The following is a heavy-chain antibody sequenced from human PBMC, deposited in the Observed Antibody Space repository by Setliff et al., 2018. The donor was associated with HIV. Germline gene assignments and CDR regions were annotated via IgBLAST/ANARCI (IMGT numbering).Heavy chain of an antibody. CDR1: GYTLTEVS. V-gene: IGHV1-24*01. Sequence: ASVKVSCKVSGYTLTEVSMHWVRQAHGLDWMGYFDPEDGETVYAQKFQGRVTMTEDTSTGTAYMELNNLKTEDTAMYYCTTDWGGGGGAPLDPWGQGTLVTVSS. CDR2: FDPEDGET. J-gene: IGHJ5*02. CDR3: TTDWGGGGGAPLDP. D-gene: IGHD2-21*01.